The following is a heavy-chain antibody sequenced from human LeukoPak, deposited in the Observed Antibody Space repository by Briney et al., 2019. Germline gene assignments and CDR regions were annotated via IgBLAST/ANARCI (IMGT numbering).Heavy chain of an antibody. D-gene: IGHD6-19*01. CDR1: GGSISSSNYY. Sequence: SETLSLTCTVSGGSISSSNYYWGWIRQPPGKGLEWIGSIYYSGSTSYNPSLKRRVTISVDTSKNQFSLKLSSVTAADTAVYYCARNFSSGCFDYWGQGTLVTVSS. V-gene: IGHV4-39*07. CDR3: ARNFSSGCFDY. J-gene: IGHJ4*02. CDR2: IYYSGST.